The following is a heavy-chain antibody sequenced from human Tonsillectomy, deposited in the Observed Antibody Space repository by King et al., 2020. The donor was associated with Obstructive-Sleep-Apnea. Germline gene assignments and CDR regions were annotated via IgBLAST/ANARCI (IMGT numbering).Heavy chain of an antibody. Sequence: VQLVESGGGLVQPGGSLRLSCAASGFMFLSYSMNWVRQAPGKKLEWVSYISSGSKTIYYADSVRARFTISRDNAKKSVFLQMNSLRAEDTAVYYCARGGRSSGFDYWGQGTLVTVSS. CDR3: ARGGRSSGFDY. CDR2: ISSGSKTI. CDR1: GFMFLSYS. D-gene: IGHD3-16*01. J-gene: IGHJ4*02. V-gene: IGHV3-48*04.